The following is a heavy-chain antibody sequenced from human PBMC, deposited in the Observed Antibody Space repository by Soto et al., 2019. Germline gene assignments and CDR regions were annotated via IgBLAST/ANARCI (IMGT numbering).Heavy chain of an antibody. CDR3: ARFLSDYYGSGSSFYGMDV. J-gene: IGHJ6*02. Sequence: LRLSCAASGFTFSSYSMNWVRQAPGKGLEWVSSISSSSSYIYYADSVKGRFTISRDNAKNSLYLQMNSLRAEDTAVYYCARFLSDYYGSGSSFYGMDVWGQGTTVTVSS. D-gene: IGHD3-10*01. CDR2: ISSSSSYI. V-gene: IGHV3-21*01. CDR1: GFTFSSYS.